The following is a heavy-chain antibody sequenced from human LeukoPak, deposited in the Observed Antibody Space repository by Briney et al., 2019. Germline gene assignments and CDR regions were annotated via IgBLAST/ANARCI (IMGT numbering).Heavy chain of an antibody. CDR3: ARVPPWEPGLEY. CDR1: GFSFSSYW. J-gene: IGHJ4*02. V-gene: IGHV3-7*04. D-gene: IGHD1-26*01. Sequence: GGSLRLSCTASGFSFSSYWMNWVRQAPGKGLEWVANIKQDGSEKDYVGCVKGRFTISRDNAKNSLYLQMNSLRAEDTAVYYCARVPPWEPGLEYWGQGTLVTVSS. CDR2: IKQDGSEK.